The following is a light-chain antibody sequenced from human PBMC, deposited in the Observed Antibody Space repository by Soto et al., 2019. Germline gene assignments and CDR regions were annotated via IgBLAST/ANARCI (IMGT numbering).Light chain of an antibody. Sequence: IQMTHSPSTLCASLGDIVTITFRASQSISSWLAWYQQKPGKAPKLLIYKASTLESGVPSNFSGSGSGTEFSLTIRSLQPEDFATYYCQQSYSTPLTFGGGTKVDIK. CDR3: QQSYSTPLT. V-gene: IGKV1-5*03. J-gene: IGKJ4*01. CDR1: QSISSW. CDR2: KAS.